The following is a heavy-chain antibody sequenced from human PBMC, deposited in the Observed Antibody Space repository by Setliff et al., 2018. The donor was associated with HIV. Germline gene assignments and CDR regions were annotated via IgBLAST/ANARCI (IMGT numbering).Heavy chain of an antibody. Sequence: GASVKVSCKASGYTFTAYFMHWVRQAPGQGLQWMGRIIPNSGGTNYAQKFQGRVTMTRDTSISTAYMGLSRLRADDTAVYYCATKVYCTNGVCLDAFDIWGQGTMVT. CDR1: GYTFTAYF. V-gene: IGHV1-2*06. CDR2: IIPNSGGT. J-gene: IGHJ3*02. CDR3: ATKVYCTNGVCLDAFDI. D-gene: IGHD2-8*01.